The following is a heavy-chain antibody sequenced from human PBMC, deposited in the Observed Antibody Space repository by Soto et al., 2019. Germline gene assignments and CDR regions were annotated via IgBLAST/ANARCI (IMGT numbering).Heavy chain of an antibody. V-gene: IGHV3-23*01. CDR1: GFSFSNFP. Sequence: PGGSLRLSCAASGFSFSNFPMSWVRQAPGRGLEWVSSMSASAGSTYTADSVKGRFTISRDNSKNTLFLQLSSLRAEDTALYYCVRGFRADLLAPWGQGTLVTFAS. CDR3: VRGFRADLLAP. J-gene: IGHJ5*02. D-gene: IGHD3-10*01. CDR2: MSASAGST.